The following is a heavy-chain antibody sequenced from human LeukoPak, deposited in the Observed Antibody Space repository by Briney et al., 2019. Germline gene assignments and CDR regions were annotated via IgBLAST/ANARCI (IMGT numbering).Heavy chain of an antibody. J-gene: IGHJ4*02. D-gene: IGHD3-10*01. Sequence: SETLSLTCTVSGGSISSGGYYWSWIRQPPGKGLEWIGYIYHSGSTYYNPSLKSRVTISVDTSKNQFSLKLSSVTAADTAVYYCARRRLYYGSGSYAWGQGTLVTVSS. CDR1: GGSISSGGYY. V-gene: IGHV4-30-2*01. CDR2: IYHSGST. CDR3: ARRRLYYGSGSYA.